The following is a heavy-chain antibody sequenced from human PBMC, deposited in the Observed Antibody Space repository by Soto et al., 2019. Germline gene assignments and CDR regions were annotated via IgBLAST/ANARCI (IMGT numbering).Heavy chain of an antibody. CDR3: ARENYVVVTTSFDY. V-gene: IGHV1-69*08. Sequence: QVQLVQSGAEVKKPGSSVKVSCKASGGTFSSYTISWARQAPGQGLEWMGRIIPILRIANYAQKFQGRVTITADKSASTAYMELSRLGSEDTAVYYCARENYVVVTTSFDYWGQVTLVTVSS. CDR2: IIPILRIA. CDR1: GGTFSSYT. D-gene: IGHD2-15*01. J-gene: IGHJ4*02.